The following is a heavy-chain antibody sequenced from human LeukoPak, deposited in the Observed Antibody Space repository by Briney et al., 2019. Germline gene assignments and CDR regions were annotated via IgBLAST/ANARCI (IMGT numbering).Heavy chain of an antibody. J-gene: IGHJ4*02. CDR3: ARDDVGYFDY. CDR1: GFTFSSYS. D-gene: IGHD1-26*01. CDR2: ISSSSSST. Sequence: GGSLRLSCAASGFTFSSYSMNWVRQAPGKGLEWVSYISSSSSSTHYADSVKGRFTISRGNAKNSLYLQMNSLRAEDTAVYYCARDDVGYFDYWGQGTLVTVSS. V-gene: IGHV3-48*01.